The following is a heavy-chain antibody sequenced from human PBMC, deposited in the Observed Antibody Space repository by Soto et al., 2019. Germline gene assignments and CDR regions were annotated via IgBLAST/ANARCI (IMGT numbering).Heavy chain of an antibody. CDR1: GYTITSYS. J-gene: IGHJ4*02. Sequence: ASVKVCCKASGYTITSYSMHWVRQDPGQRLEWMGWINAGNGNTKYSQKFQGRVTITRDTSASTAYMELSSLRSEDTAVYYCARDLGYALPDYWGQGTLVTVSS. CDR2: INAGNGNT. D-gene: IGHD2-15*01. V-gene: IGHV1-3*01. CDR3: ARDLGYALPDY.